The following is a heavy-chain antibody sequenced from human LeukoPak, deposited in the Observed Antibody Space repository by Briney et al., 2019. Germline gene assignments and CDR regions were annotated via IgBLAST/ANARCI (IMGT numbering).Heavy chain of an antibody. CDR2: IYTSGST. CDR1: DGSISSGTFY. D-gene: IGHD5-18*01. J-gene: IGHJ4*02. CDR3: ASGGGGYHDY. V-gene: IGHV4-61*02. Sequence: PSETLSLTCTVSDGSISSGTFYWSWIRQPAGKGLEWIGRIYTSGSTTYNPSLKSRVTISVDTSKNQFSLKLSSVTAADTAVYYCASGGGGYHDYWGQGTLVTVSS.